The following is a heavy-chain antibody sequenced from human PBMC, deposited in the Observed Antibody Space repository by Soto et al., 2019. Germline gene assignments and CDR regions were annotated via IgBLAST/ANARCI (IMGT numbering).Heavy chain of an antibody. CDR1: GGSISSGCYY. D-gene: IGHD6-13*01. CDR2: IYYSGST. J-gene: IGHJ4*02. CDR3: ASVSSWYQNFDY. V-gene: IGHV4-31*03. Sequence: SETLSLTCTVSGGSISSGCYYWSWIRQHPGKGLEWIGYIYYSGSTYYNPSLKGRVTISVDTSKNQFSLKLSSVTAADTAVYYCASVSSWYQNFDYWGQGTLVTVSS.